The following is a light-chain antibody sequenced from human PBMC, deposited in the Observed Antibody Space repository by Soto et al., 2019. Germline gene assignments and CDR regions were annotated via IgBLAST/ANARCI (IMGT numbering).Light chain of an antibody. J-gene: IGKJ1*01. CDR1: QSVSSS. CDR3: QQYNNWVGT. V-gene: IGKV3-15*01. Sequence: EIVLTESPGTLSLSPGERATLSCRASQSVSSSYLAWYQQKPGQTPRLRIYGASTRATGIPARFSGSGSGAEFTLTISSLQSEDFAVYYCQQYNNWVGTFGQGTKVDI. CDR2: GAS.